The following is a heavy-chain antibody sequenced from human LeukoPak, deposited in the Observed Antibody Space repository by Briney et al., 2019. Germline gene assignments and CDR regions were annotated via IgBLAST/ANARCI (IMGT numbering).Heavy chain of an antibody. D-gene: IGHD3-10*01. CDR2: ISYDGSNK. Sequence: GGSLRLSCAASGFTFSSYGMHWVRQAPGKGLEWVAVISYDGSNKYYADCVKGRFTISRDNSKNTLYLQMNSLRAEDTAVYYCAKAGGSGSIRSVSDYWGQGTLVTVSS. J-gene: IGHJ4*02. CDR3: AKAGGSGSIRSVSDY. V-gene: IGHV3-30*18. CDR1: GFTFSSYG.